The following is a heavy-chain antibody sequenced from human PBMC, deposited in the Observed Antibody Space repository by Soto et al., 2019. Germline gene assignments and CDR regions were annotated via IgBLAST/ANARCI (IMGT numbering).Heavy chain of an antibody. V-gene: IGHV3-74*01. J-gene: IGHJ4*02. Sequence: EVQLVEAGGGLVQPGGSLRLSCAGSGIAFSRYWIHWVRQAPGKGLVWVSRISSDGSSTTYADSVKGRFTISRDNAKNTLDLQMNSLRAEDKAVYYCARESSGYSSYFDYWGQGTLVTVS. CDR2: ISSDGSST. CDR1: GIAFSRYW. D-gene: IGHD5-12*01. CDR3: ARESSGYSSYFDY.